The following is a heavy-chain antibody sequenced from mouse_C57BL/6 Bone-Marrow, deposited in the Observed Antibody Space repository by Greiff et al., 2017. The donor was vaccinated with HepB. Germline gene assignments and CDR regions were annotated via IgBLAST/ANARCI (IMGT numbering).Heavy chain of an antibody. V-gene: IGHV5-15*01. CDR1: GFTFSDYG. Sequence: EVKVIESGGGLVQPGGSLKLSCAASGFTFSDYGMAWVRQAPRKGPEWVAFISNLAYSIHYADTVTGRFTISIENAKNTLYLEMSSLRSEDTAMYCCARQGDWDWYFDVWGTGTTVTVSS. CDR3: ARQGDWDWYFDV. D-gene: IGHD4-1*01. J-gene: IGHJ1*03. CDR2: ISNLAYSI.